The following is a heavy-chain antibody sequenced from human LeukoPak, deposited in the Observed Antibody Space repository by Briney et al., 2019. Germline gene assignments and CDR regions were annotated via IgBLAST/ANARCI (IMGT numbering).Heavy chain of an antibody. CDR1: GGTFSSYA. CDR2: IIPIFGTA. D-gene: IGHD3-22*01. V-gene: IGHV1-69*05. Sequence: SVKVSCKASGGTFSSYAISWVRQAPGQGLEWMGGIIPIFGTANYAQKFQGRVTITTDESTSTAYMELSSQRSEDTAVYYCARERAPYGVISYAFDIWGQGTMVTVSS. CDR3: ARERAPYGVISYAFDI. J-gene: IGHJ3*02.